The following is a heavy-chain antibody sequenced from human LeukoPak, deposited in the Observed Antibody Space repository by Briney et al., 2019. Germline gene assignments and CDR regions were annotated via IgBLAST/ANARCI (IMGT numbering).Heavy chain of an antibody. CDR1: GCSISGSY. D-gene: IGHD2-21*02. Sequence: SETLSLTCTVSGCSISGSYWSWIRQPPGKGLEWIAYMYNSASTNYNPSPKSRVTISIDTSKNQFSLMLISIPAADPAPFSFARGIESDGDCVYWGQGILVTVSS. V-gene: IGHV4-59*01. CDR2: MYNSAST. CDR3: ARGIESDGDCVY. J-gene: IGHJ4*02.